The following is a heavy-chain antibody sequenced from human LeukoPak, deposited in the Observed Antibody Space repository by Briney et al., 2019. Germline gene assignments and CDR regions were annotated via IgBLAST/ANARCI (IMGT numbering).Heavy chain of an antibody. CDR1: GYSISSGYY. D-gene: IGHD2-15*01. Sequence: SETLSLTCAVSGYSISSGYYWGWIRQPPGKGLEWIGSIYHSGSTYYNPSLKSRVTISVDTSKNQFSLKLSSVTAADTAVYYCARPCSGGSCYSVGALDIWGQGTMVTVSS. CDR2: IYHSGST. V-gene: IGHV4-38-2*01. CDR3: ARPCSGGSCYSVGALDI. J-gene: IGHJ3*02.